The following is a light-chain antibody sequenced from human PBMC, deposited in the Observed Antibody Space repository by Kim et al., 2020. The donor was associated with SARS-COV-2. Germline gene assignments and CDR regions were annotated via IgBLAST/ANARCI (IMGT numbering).Light chain of an antibody. CDR2: RNN. Sequence: QSVLTQPSSASWTPGQSVTISCSGSRTNIGTNYVFWYQQLPGAAPRLLIYRNNQRPSGVPDRFSGSKSGTSASLAISGLRSEDEADYYCSSWDDGLSGGVFGGGTQLTVL. CDR3: SSWDDGLSGGV. CDR1: RTNIGTNY. J-gene: IGLJ3*02. V-gene: IGLV1-47*01.